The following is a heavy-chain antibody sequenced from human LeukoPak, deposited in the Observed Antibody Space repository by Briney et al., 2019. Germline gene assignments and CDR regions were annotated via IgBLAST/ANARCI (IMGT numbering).Heavy chain of an antibody. V-gene: IGHV1-8*01. CDR3: ARVHITIFGVVTPLFDY. J-gene: IGHJ4*02. Sequence: ASVKVSCKASGYTFTSYDINWVRQATGQGLEWMGWMNPNSGNTGYAQKFQGRVTMTRNTSISTVYMELSSLRSEDTAVYYCARVHITIFGVVTPLFDYWGQGTLVIVSS. D-gene: IGHD3-3*01. CDR2: MNPNSGNT. CDR1: GYTFTSYD.